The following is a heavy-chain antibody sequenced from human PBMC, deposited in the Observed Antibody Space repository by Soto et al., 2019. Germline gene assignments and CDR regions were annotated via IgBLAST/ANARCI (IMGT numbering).Heavy chain of an antibody. CDR3: AKDLGYCSGGSCYSEGYFDS. V-gene: IGHV3-30*18. CDR1: GFTFSSYG. Sequence: QVQLVESGGGVVQPGRSLRLSCAASGFTFSSYGMHWVRQAPGKGLEWVALVSYDGSNKNYAASVKGRFAISRDNSKNTXYXPMNMLRTDDAAVYYCAKDLGYCSGGSCYSEGYFDSWGQGALVTVSS. J-gene: IGHJ4*02. D-gene: IGHD2-15*01. CDR2: VSYDGSNK.